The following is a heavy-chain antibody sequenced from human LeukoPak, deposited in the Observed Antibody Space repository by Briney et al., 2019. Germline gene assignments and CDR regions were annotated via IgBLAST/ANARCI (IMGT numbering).Heavy chain of an antibody. Sequence: PGGSLRLSCAASGFTFSSYSMNWVRQAPGKGLEWVSSISSSSSYIYYADSVKGRFTISRDNAKNSLYLQMNSLRAEDTAVYYCARAYCSSTSCYVGRKSYYFDYWGQGTLVTVSS. CDR1: GFTFSSYS. CDR3: ARAYCSSTSCYVGRKSYYFDY. J-gene: IGHJ4*02. CDR2: ISSSSSYI. D-gene: IGHD2-2*01. V-gene: IGHV3-21*01.